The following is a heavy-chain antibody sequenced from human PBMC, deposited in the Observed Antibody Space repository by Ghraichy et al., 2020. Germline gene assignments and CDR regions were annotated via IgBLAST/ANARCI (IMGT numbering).Heavy chain of an antibody. CDR2: IYYSGST. J-gene: IGHJ2*01. V-gene: IGHV4-39*01. CDR1: GGSISSSSYY. Sequence: SQTLSLTCTVSGGSISSSSYYWGWIRQPPGKGLEWIGSIYYSGSTYYNPSLKSRVTISVDTSKNQFSLKLSSVTAADTAVYYCARPQPFNSGNYYGSGRYYIRLGIYFDLWGRGTLVTVSS. D-gene: IGHD3-10*01. CDR3: ARPQPFNSGNYYGSGRYYIRLGIYFDL.